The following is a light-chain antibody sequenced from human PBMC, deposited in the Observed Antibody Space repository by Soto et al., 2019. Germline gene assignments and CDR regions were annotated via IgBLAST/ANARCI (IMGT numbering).Light chain of an antibody. Sequence: QSPSTLSASVGDRVTFGCRASQSIVDWLAWYQQKPGKAPKLLIYKASNLESGVPSRFGGSGSGSEFTLTISNLQPDDFATYYCQQYKDNPWTFGQGTKVDIK. CDR2: KAS. CDR1: QSIVDW. CDR3: QQYKDNPWT. V-gene: IGKV1-5*03. J-gene: IGKJ1*01.